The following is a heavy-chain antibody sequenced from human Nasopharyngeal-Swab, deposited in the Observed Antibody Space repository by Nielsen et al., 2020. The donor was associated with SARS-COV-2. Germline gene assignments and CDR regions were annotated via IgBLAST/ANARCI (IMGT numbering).Heavy chain of an antibody. J-gene: IGHJ3*01. CDR1: GYTFTVYV. D-gene: IGHD6-13*01. Sequence: ASVKVSCKASGYTFTVYVMSWVRQAPGRGLEWMGWIRMYNGKTHYAQKFQGRVTMSTDTSTNTAHMELKSLTSDDTAVYFCARDRSLLPAANDALDVWGQGTTVTISS. CDR2: IRMYNGKT. CDR3: ARDRSLLPAANDALDV. V-gene: IGHV1-18*01.